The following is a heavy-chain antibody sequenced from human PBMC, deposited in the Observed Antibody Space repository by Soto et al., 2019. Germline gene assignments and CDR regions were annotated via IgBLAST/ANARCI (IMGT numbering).Heavy chain of an antibody. V-gene: IGHV3-30*04. CDR3: ARGDREDTAVVIGVRPGEYGVDV. J-gene: IGHJ6*02. D-gene: IGHD2-15*01. CDR1: GFTCSNYA. CDR2: ISSNGGNR. Sequence: QVQLVESGGGVVQPGRSLRLSCAASGFTCSNYAMHWVRQAPGKGLECVAVISSNGGNRFYRDYVKGRFTISRDNSKNTVHLQIDSLRYEDAAVYYCARGDREDTAVVIGVRPGEYGVDVWGQGTTVTVSS.